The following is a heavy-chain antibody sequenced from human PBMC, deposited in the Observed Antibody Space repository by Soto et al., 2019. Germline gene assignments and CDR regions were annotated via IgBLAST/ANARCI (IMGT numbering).Heavy chain of an antibody. V-gene: IGHV4-4*02. D-gene: IGHD2-2*03. CDR3: ARVLDIVVVPPNWFDP. J-gene: IGHJ5*02. CDR2: IYHSGST. CDR1: GGSISSSNW. Sequence: SETLSLTCAVSGGSISSSNWWSWVRQPPGKGLEWIGEIYHSGSTNYNPSLKSRVTISVDKPKNQFSLKLSSVTAADTAVYYCARVLDIVVVPPNWFDPWGQGTLVTVSS.